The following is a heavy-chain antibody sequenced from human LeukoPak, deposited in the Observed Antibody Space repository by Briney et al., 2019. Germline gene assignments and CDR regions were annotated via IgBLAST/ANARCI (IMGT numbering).Heavy chain of an antibody. D-gene: IGHD6-13*01. J-gene: IGHJ4*02. V-gene: IGHV4-59*01. CDR3: ARTGSWYYYFDY. CDR2: IYHSGST. CDR1: GGSISTYY. Sequence: SETLSLTCTVSGGSISTYYWTWFRQPPGKGLEWIGYIYHSGSTNYSPSLKSRVTISVDTSKNQLSLKLNSVTAADTAVYYCARTGSWYYYFDYWGQGTLVTVSS.